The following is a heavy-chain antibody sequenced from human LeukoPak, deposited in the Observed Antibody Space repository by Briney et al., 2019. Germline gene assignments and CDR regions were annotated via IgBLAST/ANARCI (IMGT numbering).Heavy chain of an antibody. D-gene: IGHD3-22*01. V-gene: IGHV3-21*04. CDR2: ISGNTSYI. CDR3: TDYDSSGYPDY. CDR1: GFTLFSYS. Sequence: GGSLRLSCVASGFTLFSYSINWVRQAPGKGLEWVSSISGNTSYIYYADSVKGRFTISRDNAENSLYLQMNSLRAEDTAVYYCTDYDSSGYPDYWGQGTLVTVSS. J-gene: IGHJ4*02.